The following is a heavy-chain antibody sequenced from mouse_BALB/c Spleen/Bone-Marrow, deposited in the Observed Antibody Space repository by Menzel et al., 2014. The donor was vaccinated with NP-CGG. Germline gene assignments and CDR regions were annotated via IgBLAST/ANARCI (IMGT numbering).Heavy chain of an antibody. CDR1: GFTFTDYY. D-gene: IGHD3-3*01. J-gene: IGHJ1*01. CDR2: IRNKANGYTT. Sequence: EVKLMESGGGLVQPGGSLRPSCATSGFTFTDYYMNWVRQLPGMALEWLGFIRNKANGYTTDYSTSVKGRFTISRDNSQNILYPQMNTLRTEDSATYYCARDVGRLFFDVWGAGTTVTVSS. V-gene: IGHV7-3*02. CDR3: ARDVGRLFFDV.